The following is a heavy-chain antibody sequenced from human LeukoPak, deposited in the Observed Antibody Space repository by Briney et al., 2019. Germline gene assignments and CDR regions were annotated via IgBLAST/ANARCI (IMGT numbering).Heavy chain of an antibody. V-gene: IGHV1-69*13. J-gene: IGHJ4*02. Sequence: SSVKVSCKASGGTFSSYAISWVRQAPGQGLEWMGGIIPIFGTANYAQKFQGRVTITADESTSTAYMELSSLRSEDTAVYYCARVSPYYDILTGYCPAVYWGQGTLVTVSS. CDR2: IIPIFGTA. CDR1: GGTFSSYA. CDR3: ARVSPYYDILTGYCPAVY. D-gene: IGHD3-9*01.